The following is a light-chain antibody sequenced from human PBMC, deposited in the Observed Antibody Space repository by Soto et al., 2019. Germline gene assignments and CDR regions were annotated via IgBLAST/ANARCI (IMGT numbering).Light chain of an antibody. CDR2: DTS. V-gene: IGKV3-20*01. CDR1: QSVSST. CDR3: QQYQNSPRT. Sequence: VFTQSPVILSLSPGERATLSCRASQSVSSTLAWYQQKPGQAPRLLIYDTSKRATGIPDRFSGSGSGTDFTLTISRLEPEDFAVYYCQQYQNSPRTFGQGTKVDI. J-gene: IGKJ1*01.